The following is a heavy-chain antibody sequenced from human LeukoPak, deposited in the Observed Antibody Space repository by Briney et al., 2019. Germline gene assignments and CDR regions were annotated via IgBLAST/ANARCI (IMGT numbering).Heavy chain of an antibody. CDR1: GYTFTGYY. Sequence: ASVKVSCKASGYTFTGYYMHWVRQAPGQGLEWMGRINPNSGGTNYAQKFQGRVTMTRDTPISTAYMELSRLRSDDTAVYYCARERGYSSSWYLLWGQGTLVTVSS. CDR2: INPNSGGT. J-gene: IGHJ4*02. V-gene: IGHV1-2*06. CDR3: ARERGYSSSWYLL. D-gene: IGHD6-13*01.